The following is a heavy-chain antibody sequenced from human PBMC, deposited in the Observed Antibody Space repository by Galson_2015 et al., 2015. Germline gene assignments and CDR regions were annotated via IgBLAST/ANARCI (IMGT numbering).Heavy chain of an antibody. CDR2: IIPIFGTA. V-gene: IGHV1-69*13. D-gene: IGHD5-18*01. CDR3: ARQGTAMLPRGGSSVYYGVAV. Sequence: SVKVSCKASGGTFSSYAISWVRQAPGQGLEWMGGIIPIFGTANYAQKFQGRVTITADESTSTAYMELSSLRSEDTAVYYCARQGTAMLPRGGSSVYYGVAVCGQGTGVTVSS. J-gene: IGHJ6*02. CDR1: GGTFSSYA.